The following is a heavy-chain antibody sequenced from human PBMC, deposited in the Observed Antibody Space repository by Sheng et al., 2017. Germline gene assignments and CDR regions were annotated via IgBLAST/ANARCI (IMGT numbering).Heavy chain of an antibody. CDR2: INHSGST. Sequence: QVQLQQWGAGLLKPSETLSLTCAVYGGSFSGYYWSWIRQPPGKGLEWIGEINHSGSTNYNPSLKSRVTISVDTSKNQFSLKLSSVTAADTAVYYCARNPSWELLVGWFDPWGQGTLVTVSS. D-gene: IGHD1-26*01. V-gene: IGHV4-34*01. CDR1: GGSFSGYY. CDR3: ARNPSWELLVGWFDP. J-gene: IGHJ5*02.